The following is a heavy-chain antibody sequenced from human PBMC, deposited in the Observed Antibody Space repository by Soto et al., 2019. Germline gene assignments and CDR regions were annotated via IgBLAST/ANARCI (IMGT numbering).Heavy chain of an antibody. CDR1: GFTFSSYA. J-gene: IGHJ4*02. D-gene: IGHD2-15*01. Sequence: XVSLRLSGAASGFTFSSYAMGWVRQGPGKGLEWVAVVSIGGSTHYADSVRGRFTISRDNSKNTLSLQMNSLTAEDTAVYFCAKRRGAGGHFDYWGQGALVTVSS. CDR2: VSIGGST. CDR3: AKRRGAGGHFDY. V-gene: IGHV3-23*01.